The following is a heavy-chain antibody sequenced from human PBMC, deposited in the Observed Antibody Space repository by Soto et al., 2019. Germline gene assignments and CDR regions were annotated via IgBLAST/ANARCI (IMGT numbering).Heavy chain of an antibody. Sequence: GSLRLSCAASGFTFSSSGMNWVRQAPGKGLEWVSYIGTSSTTIYYADSVKGRFTISRDNAKNSLYLQMSSLRVEDTAIYYCARDWPRQQMIRDFDYWGQGTLVTVSS. V-gene: IGHV3-48*01. CDR3: ARDWPRQQMIRDFDY. J-gene: IGHJ4*02. CDR1: GFTFSSSG. CDR2: IGTSSTTI. D-gene: IGHD6-13*01.